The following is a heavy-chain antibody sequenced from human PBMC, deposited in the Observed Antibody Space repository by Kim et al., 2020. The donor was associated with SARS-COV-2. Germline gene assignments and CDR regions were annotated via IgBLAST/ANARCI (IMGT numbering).Heavy chain of an antibody. J-gene: IGHJ1*01. CDR1: GITFSSYA. D-gene: IGHD6-13*01. Sequence: GGSLRLSCAASGITFSSYAMSWVRQAPGKGLEWVSTISGSGGSTYYADSMKGRFTISRDNPKNTLYLQMNSLRAVDTAVYYCAKSSSWYVEYFQHWGQGTLVSVSS. CDR2: ISGSGGST. V-gene: IGHV3-23*01. CDR3: AKSSSWYVEYFQH.